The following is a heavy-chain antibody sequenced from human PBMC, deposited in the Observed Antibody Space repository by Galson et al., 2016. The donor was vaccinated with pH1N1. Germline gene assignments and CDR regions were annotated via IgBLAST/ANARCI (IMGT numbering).Heavy chain of an antibody. J-gene: IGHJ3*02. Sequence: SLRLSCAASDFTFSSYEMSWVRQAPGKGLEWVAYISSSGSAIYYTDSVEGRYTISRENAGNSLFLQMSSLRAEDTAVYYCARDTSGHAPQPYGAFDIWGQGTMVTVSS. CDR1: DFTFSSYE. CDR2: ISSSGSAI. D-gene: IGHD3-10*01. V-gene: IGHV3-48*03. CDR3: ARDTSGHAPQPYGAFDI.